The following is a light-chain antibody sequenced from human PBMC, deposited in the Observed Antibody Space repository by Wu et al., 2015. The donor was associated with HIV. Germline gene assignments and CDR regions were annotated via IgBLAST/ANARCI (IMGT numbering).Light chain of an antibody. J-gene: IGKJ4*01. CDR3: QQYVSSPFT. Sequence: EIVLRQSPSTQSLSPGERAIFSCRASQNVRSGLVAWYQQKPGQAPRLIISGATSRATGIPDRFSGSGSGRDFTLTISRLEPEDFAVYFCQQYVSSPFTFGGGTKVEIK. V-gene: IGKV3-20*01. CDR1: QNVRSGL. CDR2: GAT.